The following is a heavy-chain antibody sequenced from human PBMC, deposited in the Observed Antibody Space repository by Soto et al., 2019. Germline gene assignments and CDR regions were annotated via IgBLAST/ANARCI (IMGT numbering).Heavy chain of an antibody. CDR1: GYTFSGHW. CDR2: IDPSDTYI. Sequence: PGESLKISCKTSGYTFSGHWVRWARQVPGKGLQWMGNIDPSDTYIKYNPAFRGHVTFSVDKSSSTAYLHWRSLGPSDTAIYDCARHGAAIWLGYWGQGTLVTVSS. CDR3: ARHGAAIWLGY. J-gene: IGHJ4*02. V-gene: IGHV5-10-1*01. D-gene: IGHD6-19*01.